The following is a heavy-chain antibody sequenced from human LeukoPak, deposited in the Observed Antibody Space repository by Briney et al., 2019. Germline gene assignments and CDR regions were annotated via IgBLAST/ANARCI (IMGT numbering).Heavy chain of an antibody. J-gene: IGHJ4*02. Sequence: QPGRSLRLSCAASGFTFCSYGMHWVRQAPGKGLEWVAVISYDGSNKYYADSVKGRFTISRDNSKNTLYLQMNSLRAEDTAVYYCAKSGGAAAGTPFDYWGQGTLVTVSS. D-gene: IGHD6-13*01. CDR2: ISYDGSNK. CDR3: AKSGGAAAGTPFDY. V-gene: IGHV3-30*18. CDR1: GFTFCSYG.